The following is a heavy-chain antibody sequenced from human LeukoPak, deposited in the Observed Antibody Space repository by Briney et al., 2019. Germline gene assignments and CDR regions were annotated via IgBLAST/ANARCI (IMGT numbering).Heavy chain of an antibody. CDR2: ISWNSGSI. CDR3: AKEGCSGGSCYSFDY. Sequence: GGSLRLSCAASGFTFDDHAMHWVRQAPGKGLEWVSGISWNSGSIGYADSVKGRFTISRDNAKNSLYLQMNSLRAEDTALYYCAKEGCSGGSCYSFDYWGQGTLVTVSS. D-gene: IGHD2-15*01. J-gene: IGHJ4*02. CDR1: GFTFDDHA. V-gene: IGHV3-9*01.